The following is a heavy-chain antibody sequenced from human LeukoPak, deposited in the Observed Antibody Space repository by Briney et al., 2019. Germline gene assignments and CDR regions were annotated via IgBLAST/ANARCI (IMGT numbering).Heavy chain of an antibody. CDR2: ISSSGSTI. CDR1: GFTFSSYE. D-gene: IGHD2-2*01. J-gene: IGHJ4*02. CDR3: ARDPAPLGY. V-gene: IGHV3-48*03. Sequence: GGSLRLSCAASGFTFSSYEMNWVRRAPGKGLEWGSYISSSGSTIYYPYSVKGRFTISRDNAKNSLYLQMSSLRAEDTAVYYCARDPAPLGYWGQGTLVTVSS.